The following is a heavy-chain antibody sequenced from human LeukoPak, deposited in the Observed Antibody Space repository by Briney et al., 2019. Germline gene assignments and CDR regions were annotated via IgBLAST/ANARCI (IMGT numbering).Heavy chain of an antibody. CDR1: GFTFSSYA. Sequence: PGGSLRLSCAAPGFTFSSYAVSWVRQAPGKGLEWVSAISGSGGSTKYADSVKGRFTISRDNSKNTLYLQMNSLRAEDTAVYYCATDSGYSYVDSWGQGTLVTVSS. CDR2: ISGSGGST. CDR3: ATDSGYSYVDS. J-gene: IGHJ4*02. V-gene: IGHV3-23*01. D-gene: IGHD5-18*01.